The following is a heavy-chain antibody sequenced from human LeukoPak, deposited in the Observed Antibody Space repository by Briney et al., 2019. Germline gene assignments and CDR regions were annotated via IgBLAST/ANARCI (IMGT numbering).Heavy chain of an antibody. CDR1: GYTFTSYD. J-gene: IGHJ4*02. CDR3: ARGVEPSGYDLDY. V-gene: IGHV1-8*01. CDR2: MNPNSGNT. D-gene: IGHD5-12*01. Sequence: ASVKVSCKASGYTFTSYDINWVRQATGQGLERMGWMNPNSGNTGYAQKFQGRVTMTRNTSISTAYMELSSLRSEDTAVYYCARGVEPSGYDLDYWGQGTLVTVSS.